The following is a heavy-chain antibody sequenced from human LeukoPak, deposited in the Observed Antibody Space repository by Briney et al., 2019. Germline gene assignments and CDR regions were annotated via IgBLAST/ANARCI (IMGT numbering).Heavy chain of an antibody. J-gene: IGHJ2*01. Sequence: SETLSLTCTVSGGSVSNADYYWSWIRHPPGKTLEWIGYIYHTGSNNYKYSLKSRVTISVDTSKNQFSLKLSSVTAADTAVYYCARMIAAAGTEYFDLWGRGTLVTVSS. CDR1: GGSVSNADYY. CDR3: ARMIAAAGTEYFDL. CDR2: IYHTGSN. D-gene: IGHD6-13*01. V-gene: IGHV4-61*08.